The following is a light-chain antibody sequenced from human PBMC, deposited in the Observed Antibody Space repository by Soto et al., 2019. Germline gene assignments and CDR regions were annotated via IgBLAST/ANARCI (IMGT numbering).Light chain of an antibody. Sequence: DIPLTQSPSFLSASVGDRVTITCRASQDISRYLAWYQQKAGKAPKLLIYAASTLQKGVPSRFSGSGSGTEFTLTISSPQPDDFATYYCQQLNTYPLFTFGPGTEVDI. CDR1: QDISRY. V-gene: IGKV1-9*01. J-gene: IGKJ3*01. CDR2: AAS. CDR3: QQLNTYPLFT.